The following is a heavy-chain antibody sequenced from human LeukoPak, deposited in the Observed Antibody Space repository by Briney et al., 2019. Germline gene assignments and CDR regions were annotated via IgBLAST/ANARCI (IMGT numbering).Heavy chain of an antibody. CDR1: GFTFSGTC. CDR2: ITSDGIST. J-gene: IGHJ4*02. D-gene: IGHD2-2*01. Sequence: GRSLRLSCAASGFTFSGTCMHWVPQPPGKGLVWVARITSDGISTPYAESVKGRFTISRDNAKNTLYLQMNSLRAEDTAVYYCARDWYHAIDYWGQGALVSVS. CDR3: ARDWYHAIDY. V-gene: IGHV3-74*03.